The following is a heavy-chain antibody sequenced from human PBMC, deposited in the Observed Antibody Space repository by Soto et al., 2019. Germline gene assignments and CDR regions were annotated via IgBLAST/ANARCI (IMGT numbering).Heavy chain of an antibody. V-gene: IGHV4-59*01. CDR1: GGSISSYY. J-gene: IGHJ6*02. CDR2: IYYSGRT. CDR3: ARTLVGYRGMDV. Sequence: QVQLQESGPGLVKPSETLSLTCTVSGGSISSYYWSWIRQPPGKGLEWIGYIYYSGRTNYNPSLKRGVTISLDTSKNQFSRKLSSVTAADTAVYYCARTLVGYRGMDVWGQGTTVTVSS. D-gene: IGHD2-15*01.